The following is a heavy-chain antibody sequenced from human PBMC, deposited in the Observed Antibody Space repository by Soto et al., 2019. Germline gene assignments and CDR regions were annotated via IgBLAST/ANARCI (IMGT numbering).Heavy chain of an antibody. Sequence: PGGSLRLSCAASGFTFSSYAMSWVRQAPGKGLEWVSAISGSGGSTYYADSVKGRFTISRDNSKNTRYLQMNSLRAEDTAVYYCARYSSGAGCSPYHYYFYTDVWGHGTTVTVSS. V-gene: IGHV3-23*01. CDR1: GFTFSSYA. CDR3: ARYSSGAGCSPYHYYFYTDV. J-gene: IGHJ6*03. CDR2: ISGSGGST. D-gene: IGHD2-15*01.